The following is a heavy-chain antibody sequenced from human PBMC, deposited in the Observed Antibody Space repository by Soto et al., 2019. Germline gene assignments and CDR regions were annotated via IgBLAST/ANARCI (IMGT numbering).Heavy chain of an antibody. Sequence: QVQLQESGPGLVKPSGTLSLTCAVSGVSISSHDWWTWVRQPPGKELEWIGESHQSGNTHYNSSLESRVTISLDKSKNQFSLNLSSVTVADTAVYYCATRDTSRFYWGQGTLVTVSS. D-gene: IGHD6-13*01. CDR3: ATRDTSRFY. J-gene: IGHJ4*02. CDR1: GVSISSHDW. CDR2: SHQSGNT. V-gene: IGHV4-4*02.